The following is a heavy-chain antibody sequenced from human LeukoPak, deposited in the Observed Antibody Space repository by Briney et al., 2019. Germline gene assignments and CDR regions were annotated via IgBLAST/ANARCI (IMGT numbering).Heavy chain of an antibody. J-gene: IGHJ2*01. CDR3: AREERDGYNYYWYFDL. CDR2: ISSSSLYI. Sequence: GGSLRLSCAASGFTFSSYGMHWVRQAPGKGLEWVSSISSSSLYIYYAGSVKGRFTISRDNAKNSLYLQMSSLRAEDTAVYYCAREERDGYNYYWYFDLWGRGTLVTVSS. CDR1: GFTFSSYG. V-gene: IGHV3-21*01. D-gene: IGHD5-24*01.